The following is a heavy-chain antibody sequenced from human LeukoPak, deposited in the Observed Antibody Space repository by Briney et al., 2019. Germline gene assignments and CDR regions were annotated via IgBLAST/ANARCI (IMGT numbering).Heavy chain of an antibody. CDR3: AREYYDILVYYYYMDV. CDR2: ISSSGSTI. D-gene: IGHD3-9*01. V-gene: IGHV3-48*03. CDR1: GFTFSSYE. Sequence: GGSLRLSCAASGFTFSSYEMNWVRQPPGKGLEWVSYISSSGSTIYYADSVKGRFTISRDNAKNSLYLQMNSLRAEDTAVYYCAREYYDILVYYYYMDVWGKGTTVTVSS. J-gene: IGHJ6*03.